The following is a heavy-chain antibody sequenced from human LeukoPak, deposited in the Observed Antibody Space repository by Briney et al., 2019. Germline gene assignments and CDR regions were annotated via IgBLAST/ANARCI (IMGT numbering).Heavy chain of an antibody. CDR3: ARQRGGSSWYLTDY. V-gene: IGHV3-30-3*01. D-gene: IGHD6-13*01. CDR2: ISFDGSSK. J-gene: IGHJ4*02. Sequence: PGRSLRLSCAASGFTFSDYAMHWVRQAPGKGLEWVAVISFDGSSKYYADSVKGRFTISRDNSKNTLYLQMNSLRTEDTAMYYCARQRGGSSWYLTDYWGQRTLVTVSS. CDR1: GFTFSDYA.